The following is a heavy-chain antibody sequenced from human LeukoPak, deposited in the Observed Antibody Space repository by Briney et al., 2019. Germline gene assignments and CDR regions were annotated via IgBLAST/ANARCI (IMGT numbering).Heavy chain of an antibody. CDR3: AKGSDFWSGYYSAPLDY. Sequence: PGGSLRLSCAASGFTFSSYAMSWVRQAPGKGLEWVSAISGSGGSTYYADSVKGRFTISRDNSKNTLYLQMNSLRAEDTAVYYCAKGSDFWSGYYSAPLDYWGQGTLVTVSS. CDR1: GFTFSSYA. CDR2: ISGSGGST. D-gene: IGHD3-3*01. J-gene: IGHJ4*02. V-gene: IGHV3-23*01.